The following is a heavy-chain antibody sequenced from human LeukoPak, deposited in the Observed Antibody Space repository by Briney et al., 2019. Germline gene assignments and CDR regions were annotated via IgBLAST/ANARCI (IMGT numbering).Heavy chain of an antibody. CDR1: GGSISSTNYY. J-gene: IGHJ4*02. CDR3: ARRYNWNDRWD. V-gene: IGHV4-39*07. CDR2: IYYSGST. D-gene: IGHD1-1*01. Sequence: SETLSLTCTVSGGSISSTNYYWGWIRQPPGKGLEWIGSIYYSGSTYYNPSLKSRLTISLDTSKNQFSLRLSSVTAADTAFYYCARRYNWNDRWDWGQGTLVTVS.